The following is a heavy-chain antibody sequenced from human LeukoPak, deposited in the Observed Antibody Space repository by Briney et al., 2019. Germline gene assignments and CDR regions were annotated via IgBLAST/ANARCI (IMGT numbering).Heavy chain of an antibody. Sequence: SETLSLTCTVSGGSISSYYWGWIRQPPGKGLEWIGSIYYSGSTYYNPSLKSRVTISVDTSKNQFSLKLSSVTAADTAVYYCARPFNWGSSDYWGQGTLVTVSS. D-gene: IGHD7-27*01. V-gene: IGHV4-39*01. CDR1: GGSISSYY. CDR3: ARPFNWGSSDY. J-gene: IGHJ4*02. CDR2: IYYSGST.